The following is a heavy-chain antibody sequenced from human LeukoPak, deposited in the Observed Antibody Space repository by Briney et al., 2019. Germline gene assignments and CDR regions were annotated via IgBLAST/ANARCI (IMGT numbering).Heavy chain of an antibody. J-gene: IGHJ5*02. V-gene: IGHV3-33*01. CDR2: IWYDGSNK. Sequence: PGRSLRLSCAASGFTFSSYGMHWVRQAPGKGLEWVAVIWYDGSNKYYADSVKGRFTISRDNSKNTLYLQMNSLRAEDTAVYYCARDPGMPNKNWFDPWGQGTLVTVSS. CDR1: GFTFSSYG. D-gene: IGHD2-2*01. CDR3: ARDPGMPNKNWFDP.